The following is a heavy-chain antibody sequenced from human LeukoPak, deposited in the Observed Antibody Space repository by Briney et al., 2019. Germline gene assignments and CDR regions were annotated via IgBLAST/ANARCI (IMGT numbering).Heavy chain of an antibody. Sequence: ASVKVSCKASGYTFTGYYMHWVRQAPGQGLEWMGWINPNSGGTNYAQKFQGRVTMTRDTSISTAYMELSRLRSDDTAVYYCARDFAYSSGYLPNYWGQGTLVTVSS. CDR3: ARDFAYSSGYLPNY. V-gene: IGHV1-2*02. CDR1: GYTFTGYY. J-gene: IGHJ4*02. D-gene: IGHD3-22*01. CDR2: INPNSGGT.